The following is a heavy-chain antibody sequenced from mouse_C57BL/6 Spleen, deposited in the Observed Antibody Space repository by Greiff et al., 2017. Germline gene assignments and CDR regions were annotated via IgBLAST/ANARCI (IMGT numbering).Heavy chain of an antibody. V-gene: IGHV5-17*01. Sequence: EVQLVESGGGLVKPGGSLKLSCAASGFTFSDYGMHWVRQAPEKGLEWVAYISSGSSTIYYADTVKGRFTISRDNAKNTLFLQMTSLRSEDTAMYYCASAIYDGYPSFAYWGQGTLVTVSA. J-gene: IGHJ3*01. CDR1: GFTFSDYG. D-gene: IGHD2-3*01. CDR3: ASAIYDGYPSFAY. CDR2: ISSGSSTI.